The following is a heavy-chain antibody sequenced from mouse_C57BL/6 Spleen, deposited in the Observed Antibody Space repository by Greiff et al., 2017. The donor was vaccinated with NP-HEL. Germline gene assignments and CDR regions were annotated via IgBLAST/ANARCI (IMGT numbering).Heavy chain of an antibody. J-gene: IGHJ4*01. CDR3: ARYMGDGYYVMGAMDY. Sequence: QVQLQQPGAELVKPGASVKLSCKASGYTFTSYWMHWVKQRPGQGLEWIGMIHPNSGSTNYNEKFKSKATLTVDKSSSTAYMQLSSLTSEDSAVYYCARYMGDGYYVMGAMDYWGQGTSVTVSS. CDR2: IHPNSGST. D-gene: IGHD2-3*01. CDR1: GYTFTSYW. V-gene: IGHV1-64*01.